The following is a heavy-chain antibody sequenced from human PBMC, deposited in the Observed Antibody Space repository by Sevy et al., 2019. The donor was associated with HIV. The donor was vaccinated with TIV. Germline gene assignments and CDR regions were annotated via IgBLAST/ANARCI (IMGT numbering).Heavy chain of an antibody. CDR1: GFTSSSYA. D-gene: IGHD6-13*01. CDR2: LSDSGVST. J-gene: IGHJ4*02. Sequence: GGSLRLSCAASGFTSSSYAMSWVRQPPGRGLEWVSTLSDSGVSTYYADSVKGRFTISRDNSKNILYLQMNSLRAEDTGVYYCAGDRATSAAGYLFDYWGQGTLVTVSS. CDR3: AGDRATSAAGYLFDY. V-gene: IGHV3-23*01.